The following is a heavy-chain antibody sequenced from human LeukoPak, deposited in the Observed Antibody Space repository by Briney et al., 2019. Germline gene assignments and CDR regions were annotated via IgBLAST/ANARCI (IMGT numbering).Heavy chain of an antibody. V-gene: IGHV3-9*01. CDR2: ISWNSGSI. J-gene: IGHJ3*02. D-gene: IGHD3-10*01. CDR3: ARDPGNDDDPYGLNAFDI. CDR1: GFTFDDYA. Sequence: GGSLRLSCAASGFTFDDYAMHWVRQAPGKGLEWVSGISWNSGSIGYADSVKGRFTISRDNAKNSLYLQMNSLRAEDTALYYCARDPGNDDDPYGLNAFDIWGQGTMVTVSS.